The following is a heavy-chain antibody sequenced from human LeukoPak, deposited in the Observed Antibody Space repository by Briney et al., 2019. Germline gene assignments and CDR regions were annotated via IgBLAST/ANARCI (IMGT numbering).Heavy chain of an antibody. D-gene: IGHD2/OR15-2a*01. CDR3: VSFYETY. CDR2: MNIDGSEK. CDR1: GFTFSNYW. V-gene: IGHV3-7*01. J-gene: IGHJ4*02. Sequence: GGSLRLSCAASGFTFSNYWMGWVRQAPGKRLEWVANMNIDGSEKYYADSVKGRFSISRDNARNSVYLQMASLRVEDTAVYYCVSFYETYWGRGTLVTVSS.